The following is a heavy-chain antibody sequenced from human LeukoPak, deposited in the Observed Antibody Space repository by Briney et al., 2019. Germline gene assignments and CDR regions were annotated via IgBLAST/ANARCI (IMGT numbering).Heavy chain of an antibody. V-gene: IGHV3-23*01. CDR3: AKDLSSGSGSYFD. D-gene: IGHD3-10*01. Sequence: GGSLRLPCAASGFTFSSYAMSWVRQAPGKGLEWVSAVSGSGGSTYYADSVKGRFTISRDNSKNTLYLQMNSLRAEDTAVYYCAKDLSSGSGSYFDWGQGTLVTVSS. CDR1: GFTFSSYA. CDR2: VSGSGGST. J-gene: IGHJ4*02.